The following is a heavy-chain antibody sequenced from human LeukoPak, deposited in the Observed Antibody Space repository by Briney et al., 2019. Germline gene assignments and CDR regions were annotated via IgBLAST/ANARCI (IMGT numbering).Heavy chain of an antibody. D-gene: IGHD2-8*01. CDR1: GFTFSSYA. J-gene: IGHJ4*02. CDR3: TTSSDIVLMVYAIQQDY. Sequence: GGSLRLSCAASGFTFSSYAMSWVRQAPGKGLEWVGRIKSKTDGGTTDYAAPVKGRFTISRDDSKNTLYLQMNSLKTEDTAVYYCTTSSDIVLMVYAIQQDYWGQGTLVTVSS. V-gene: IGHV3-15*01. CDR2: IKSKTDGGTT.